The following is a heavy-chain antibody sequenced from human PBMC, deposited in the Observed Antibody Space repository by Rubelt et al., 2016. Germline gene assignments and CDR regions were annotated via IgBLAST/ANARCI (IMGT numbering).Heavy chain of an antibody. V-gene: IGHV1-46*01. CDR3: ARSPRYDFEDNWFDP. CDR2: INPSGGST. J-gene: IGHJ5*02. D-gene: IGHD3-3*01. Sequence: QVQLVQSGAEVKKPGASVKVSCKASGYTFTSYYMHWVRQAPGQGLEWMGIINPSGGSTSYAQKCRGRVTMTRDTSTSTVYMELSSVRSEDTAVYYCARSPRYDFEDNWFDPWGQGTLVTVSS. CDR1: GYTFTSYY.